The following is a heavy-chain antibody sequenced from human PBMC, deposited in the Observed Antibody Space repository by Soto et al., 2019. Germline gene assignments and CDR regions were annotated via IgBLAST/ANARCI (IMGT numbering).Heavy chain of an antibody. CDR3: ARSSWRRYDFWSGYPYYFDY. CDR1: GGSFSGYY. J-gene: IGHJ4*02. D-gene: IGHD3-3*01. CDR2: INHSGST. Sequence: SETLSLTCAVYGGSFSGYYWSWIRQPPGKGLEWIGEINHSGSTNYNPSLKSRVTISVDTSKNQFSLKLSSVTAADTAVYYCARSSWRRYDFWSGYPYYFDYWGQGTLVTVSS. V-gene: IGHV4-34*01.